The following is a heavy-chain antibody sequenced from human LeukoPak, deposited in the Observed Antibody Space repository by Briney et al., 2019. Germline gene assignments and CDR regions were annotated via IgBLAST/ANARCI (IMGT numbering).Heavy chain of an antibody. CDR1: GASISNYY. D-gene: IGHD6-19*01. V-gene: IGHV4-59*01. CDR3: ARHYSSDPFDY. CDR2: IDYSGST. J-gene: IGHJ4*02. Sequence: SETLSLTCAVSGASISNYYWSWIRQPPGKGLEWIGYIDYSGSTNYSPSLKSRVTISLDTSTNQFSLKLSSVTAVDTAVYYCARHYSSDPFDYWGQGTLVTVSS.